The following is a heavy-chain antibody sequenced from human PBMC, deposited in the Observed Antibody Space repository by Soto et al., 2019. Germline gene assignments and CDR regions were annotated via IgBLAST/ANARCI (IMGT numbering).Heavy chain of an antibody. Sequence: VRVCCNASGFPFTSSALQWVRQARGQRLEWIGWIVVGSGNTNYAQKFQERVTITRDMSTSTAYMELSSLRSEDTAVYYCEAEEGATHPTPWLWGQGTLVIVSS. D-gene: IGHD1-26*01. CDR1: GFPFTSSA. V-gene: IGHV1-58*01. CDR2: IVVGSGNT. CDR3: EAEEGATHPTPWL. J-gene: IGHJ4*02.